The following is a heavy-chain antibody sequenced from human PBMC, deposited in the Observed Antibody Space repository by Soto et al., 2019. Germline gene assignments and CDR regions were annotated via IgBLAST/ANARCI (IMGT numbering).Heavy chain of an antibody. Sequence: ASVKVSCKASGYTFTSYYMHWVRQAPGQGLEWMGIINPSGGSTSYAQKFQGRVTMTTDTSTSTAYMELRSLRSDDTAVYYCARLGYSSGWYGYWGQGTLVTVSS. CDR3: ARLGYSSGWYGY. CDR2: INPSGGST. J-gene: IGHJ4*02. CDR1: GYTFTSYY. V-gene: IGHV1-46*01. D-gene: IGHD6-19*01.